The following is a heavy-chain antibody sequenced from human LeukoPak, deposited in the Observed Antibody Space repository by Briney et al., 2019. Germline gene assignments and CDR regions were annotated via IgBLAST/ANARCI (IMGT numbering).Heavy chain of an antibody. CDR1: GGTFSSYA. D-gene: IGHD3-22*01. CDR2: IIPIFGTA. V-gene: IGHV1-69*05. CDR3: ARDTYYYDSSGYPR. J-gene: IGHJ4*02. Sequence: ASVKVSCKXSGGTFSSYAISWVRQAPGQGLEWMGGIIPIFGTANYAQKFQGRVTITTDESTSTAYMELSSLRSEDTAVYYCARDTYYYDSSGYPRWGQGTLVTVSS.